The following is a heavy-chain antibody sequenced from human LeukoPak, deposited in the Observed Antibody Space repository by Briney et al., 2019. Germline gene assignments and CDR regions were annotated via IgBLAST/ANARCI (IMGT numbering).Heavy chain of an antibody. CDR3: ARDSIVVVPAALNDAFDI. CDR2: IKQDGSEK. J-gene: IGHJ3*02. Sequence: GGSLRLSCAASGFTFSSYWMSWVRQAPGKGLEWVAHIKQDGSEKYYVDSVKGRFTISRDNAKNSLYLQMNSLRAEDTAVYYCARDSIVVVPAALNDAFDIWGQGTMVTVSS. V-gene: IGHV3-7*01. CDR1: GFTFSSYW. D-gene: IGHD2-2*01.